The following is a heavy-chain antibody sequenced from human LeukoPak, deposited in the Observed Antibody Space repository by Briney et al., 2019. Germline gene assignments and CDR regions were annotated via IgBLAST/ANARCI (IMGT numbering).Heavy chain of an antibody. J-gene: IGHJ4*02. CDR2: ISYDGSNK. Sequence: PGGSLRLSCAATVFTFSSYGMHWVRQAPGKGLEWVAVISYDGSNKYYADSVKGRFTISRDNSKNTLYLQMNSLKVDGMRVYYCAKYLGGAGSYYEPNNIDYWGQGTLVTVSS. CDR1: VFTFSSYG. V-gene: IGHV3-30*18. CDR3: AKYLGGAGSYYEPNNIDY. D-gene: IGHD3-10*01.